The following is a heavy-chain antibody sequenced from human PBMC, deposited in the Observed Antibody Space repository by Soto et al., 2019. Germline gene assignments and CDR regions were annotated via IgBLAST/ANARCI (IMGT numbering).Heavy chain of an antibody. J-gene: IGHJ6*03. V-gene: IGHV4-39*02. CDR1: GGSISSSNYY. D-gene: IGHD3-16*01. Sequence: SETLSLTCTVSGGSISSSNYYWGWIRQPPGKGLDWIGNIFYSGSTNYNPSHKSRVTISVDTSKNQFSLRLSSVTAADTAVYYCARDLGGLYYYYMDVWGKGTTVTVSS. CDR3: ARDLGGLYYYYMDV. CDR2: IFYSGST.